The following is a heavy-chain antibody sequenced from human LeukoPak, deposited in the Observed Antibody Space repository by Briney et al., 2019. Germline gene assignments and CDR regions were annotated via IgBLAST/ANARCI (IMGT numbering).Heavy chain of an antibody. Sequence: QSGGSLRLSCAASGFTFSSYEMNWVRQAPGKELERVSYISSSSSTIYYADSVKGRFTISRDNAKNSLYLQMNSLGAEDTAVYYCARGFSYYDSSGRDYWGQGTLVTVSS. CDR1: GFTFSSYE. D-gene: IGHD3-22*01. V-gene: IGHV3-48*01. CDR3: ARGFSYYDSSGRDY. CDR2: ISSSSSTI. J-gene: IGHJ4*02.